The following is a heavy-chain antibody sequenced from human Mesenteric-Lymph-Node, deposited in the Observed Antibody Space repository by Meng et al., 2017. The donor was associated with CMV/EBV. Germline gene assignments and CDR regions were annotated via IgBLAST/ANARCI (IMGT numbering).Heavy chain of an antibody. D-gene: IGHD3-3*01. CDR1: GGSISGGSYY. CDR3: ARDLGVVVAPNGDEYFQH. J-gene: IGHJ1*01. Sequence: GSLRLSCSVSGGSISGGSYYWDWLRQPPGKGLEWIGSIYYSGSTYYNPSLKSRVTISVDTSKNQFSLKLRSVTAADTAVYYCARDLGVVVAPNGDEYFQHWGQGTLVTVSS. V-gene: IGHV4-39*07. CDR2: IYYSGST.